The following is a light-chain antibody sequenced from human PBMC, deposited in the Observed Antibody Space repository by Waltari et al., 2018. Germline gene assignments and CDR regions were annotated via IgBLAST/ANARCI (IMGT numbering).Light chain of an antibody. J-gene: IGKJ3*01. CDR2: DAS. CDR1: QDMSNY. CDR3: QQYDNLPRT. Sequence: DIQMTQSPSSLSASVGDRVTITCQASQDMSNYLNWYQQKPGKAPKHLIYDASNLETGVPSRFSGSGSGTDFTFTISSLQPEDIATYYCQQYDNLPRTFGPGTKVDIK. V-gene: IGKV1-33*01.